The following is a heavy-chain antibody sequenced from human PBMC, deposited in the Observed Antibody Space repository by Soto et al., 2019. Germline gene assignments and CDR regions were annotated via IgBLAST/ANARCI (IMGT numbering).Heavy chain of an antibody. CDR3: ARDLASTTIPNY. V-gene: IGHV3-7*04. D-gene: IGHD4-17*01. Sequence: PGGSLRLSCAVSGFTFSSYWMSWVRQAPGKGLEWVANIKQDGSEKYYVDSVKGRFTISRDNAKNSLYLQMNSLRAEDTAVYYCARDLASTTIPNYRGQGTLVTGSS. CDR1: GFTFSSYW. CDR2: IKQDGSEK. J-gene: IGHJ4*02.